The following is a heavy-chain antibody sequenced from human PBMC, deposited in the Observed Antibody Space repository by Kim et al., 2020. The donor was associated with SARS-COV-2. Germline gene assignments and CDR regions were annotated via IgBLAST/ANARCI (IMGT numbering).Heavy chain of an antibody. J-gene: IGHJ5*02. Sequence: VKGRFTISRDNAKNSLYLQMNSLRAEDTAVYYCARVVIAGGSGSPNWFDPWGQGTLVTVSS. V-gene: IGHV3-11*05. CDR3: ARVVIAGGSGSPNWFDP. D-gene: IGHD3-10*01.